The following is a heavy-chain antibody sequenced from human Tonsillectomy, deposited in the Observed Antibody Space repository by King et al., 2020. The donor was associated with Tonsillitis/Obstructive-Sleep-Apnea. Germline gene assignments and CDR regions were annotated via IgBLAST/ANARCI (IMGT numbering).Heavy chain of an antibody. CDR3: ARDRVYCSRTSCRSSAMDV. V-gene: IGHV3-30*01. J-gene: IGHJ6*03. CDR2: ISYEGSNK. D-gene: IGHD2-2*01. Sequence: VQLVESGGGVVQPGRSLRLSCAASGFTFSSYAMHWVRQAPGKGLEWVAIISYEGSNKYYADSVKGRFTISRDISKNTLYLQMNSLRAGDTAVYYCARDRVYCSRTSCRSSAMDVWGKGTTVTVSS. CDR1: GFTFSSYA.